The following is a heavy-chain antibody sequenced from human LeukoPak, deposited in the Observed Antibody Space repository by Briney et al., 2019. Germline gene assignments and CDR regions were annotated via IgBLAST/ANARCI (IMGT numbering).Heavy chain of an antibody. D-gene: IGHD4-23*01. V-gene: IGHV3-7*01. CDR3: ARGGGYAWHY. CDR2: IKQDGSEK. Sequence: GGSLRLSCATSGFTFTTYWMNWVRQAPGKGLEWVANIKQDGSEKYYVDSVKGRFTISRDNARNSLYLQMNSLRADDTAVYYCARGGGYAWHYWGQGTLVTVSS. CDR1: GFTFTTYW. J-gene: IGHJ4*02.